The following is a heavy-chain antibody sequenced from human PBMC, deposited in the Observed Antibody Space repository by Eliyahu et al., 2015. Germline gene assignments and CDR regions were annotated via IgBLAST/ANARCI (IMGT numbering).Heavy chain of an antibody. D-gene: IGHD5-24*01. CDR2: INHGGDT. Sequence: QVQLQQSGARLLKPSETLSLTCVVPGGPFSGYYWSWIRQSPGKGLEWIGEINHGGDTNYNPSLKSRVAMSVDPSKNQVSLNLNSVSAADTALYYCARGERWQRFRRPFDYWGQGTQVTVSS. CDR3: ARGERWQRFRRPFDY. V-gene: IGHV4-34*02. CDR1: GGPFSGYY. J-gene: IGHJ4*02.